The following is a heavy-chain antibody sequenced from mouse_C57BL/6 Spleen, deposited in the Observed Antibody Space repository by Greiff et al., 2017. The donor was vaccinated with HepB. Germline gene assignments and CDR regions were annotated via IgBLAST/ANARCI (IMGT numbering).Heavy chain of an antibody. J-gene: IGHJ2*01. V-gene: IGHV14-1*01. CDR2: IDPDDGDT. CDR1: GFNINDYY. D-gene: IGHD1-1*01. Sequence: EVQLQESGAELVRPGASVKLSCTASGFNINDYYMHWVKQRPEQGLEWIGRIDPDDGDTEYAPKFQGKATLTADTSSNTAYLQLSSLTSEDTAVYYCTAIYGRGYFDYWGQGTTLTVSS. CDR3: TAIYGRGYFDY.